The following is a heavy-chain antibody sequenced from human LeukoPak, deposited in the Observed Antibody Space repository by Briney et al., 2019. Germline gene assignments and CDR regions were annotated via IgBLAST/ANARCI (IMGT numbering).Heavy chain of an antibody. CDR2: INPNSGGT. V-gene: IGHV1-2*06. CDR1: GYTFTGYY. Sequence: ASVKVSCKASGYTFTGYYMHWVRQAPGQGLEWMGRINPNSGGTNYAQKFQGRVTMTRDTSISTAYMELSRLRSDDTAVDSCASSDTAMAWFDPWGQGTLVTVSS. J-gene: IGHJ5*02. CDR3: ASSDTAMAWFDP. D-gene: IGHD5-18*01.